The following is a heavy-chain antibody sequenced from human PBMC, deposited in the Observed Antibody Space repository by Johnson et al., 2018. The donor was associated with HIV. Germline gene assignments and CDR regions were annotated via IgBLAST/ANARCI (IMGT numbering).Heavy chain of an antibody. V-gene: IGHV3-15*01. CDR3: TTEGDAFDI. Sequence: VHLVESGGGVVQPGRSLRLSCAASGFPFSNAWMNWVRQAPGKGLEWVGRLKSRADGGTTDYAVSVKDRFTILRDDSKNTLYLQMSSLRTEDAGVYYCTTEGDAFDIWGQGTMVTVSS. CDR1: GFPFSNAW. CDR2: LKSRADGGTT. J-gene: IGHJ3*02.